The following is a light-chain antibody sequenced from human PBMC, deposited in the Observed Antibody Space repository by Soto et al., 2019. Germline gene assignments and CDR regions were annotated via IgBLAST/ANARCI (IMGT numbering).Light chain of an antibody. V-gene: IGKV3D-11*03. CDR2: DAS. J-gene: IGKJ4*01. CDR3: QQYGSSPT. Sequence: VLTQSPATLSSIPDDRVTLSCRASQAVNTRLAWYQHKPGQAPRLLIYDASNRATGIPARFSGSGSGTDFTLTISSLEPEDSAVYYCQQYGSSPTFGGGAKVDIK. CDR1: QAVNTR.